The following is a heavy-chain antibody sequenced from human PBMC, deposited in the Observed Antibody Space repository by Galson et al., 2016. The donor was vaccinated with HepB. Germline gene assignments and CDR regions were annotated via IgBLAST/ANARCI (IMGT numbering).Heavy chain of an antibody. CDR1: GFIFNNYA. V-gene: IGHV3-30-3*01. CDR2: ISDGGSNK. Sequence: SLRLSCAASGFIFNNYAMHWVRQAPGKGLEWVAVISDGGSNKYYADSVKGRFTISRDNSKNTLYLQMNSLRAEDTAVFYCARDDFWTGPSSESFSFDYWGQGTLVTVSS. D-gene: IGHD3/OR15-3a*01. CDR3: ARDDFWTGPSSESFSFDY. J-gene: IGHJ4*02.